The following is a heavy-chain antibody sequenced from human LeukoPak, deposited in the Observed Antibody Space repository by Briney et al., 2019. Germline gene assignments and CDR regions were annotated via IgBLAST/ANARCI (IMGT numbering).Heavy chain of an antibody. D-gene: IGHD1-26*01. V-gene: IGHV1-2*02. Sequence: ASVKVSCKASGYTFTGYYMHWVRQAPGQGLEWMGWINPNSGGTNYAQKFQGRVTMTRDTSISTAYMELGRLRSDDTAVYYRARSFSAGAIHFDYWGQGTLVTVSS. CDR2: INPNSGGT. CDR1: GYTFTGYY. CDR3: ARSFSAGAIHFDY. J-gene: IGHJ4*02.